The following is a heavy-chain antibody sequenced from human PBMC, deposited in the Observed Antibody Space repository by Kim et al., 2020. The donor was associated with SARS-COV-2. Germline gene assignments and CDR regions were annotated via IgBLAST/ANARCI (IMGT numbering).Heavy chain of an antibody. CDR2: IWYDGSNK. CDR3: ARDLLDYGDYELDY. V-gene: IGHV3-33*01. CDR1: GFTFSSYG. Sequence: GGSLRLSCAASGFTFSSYGMHWVRQAPGKGLEWVAVIWYDGSNKYYADSVKGRFTISRDNSKNTLYLQMNSLRAEDTAVYYCARDLLDYGDYELDYWGQGTLVTVSS. D-gene: IGHD4-17*01. J-gene: IGHJ4*02.